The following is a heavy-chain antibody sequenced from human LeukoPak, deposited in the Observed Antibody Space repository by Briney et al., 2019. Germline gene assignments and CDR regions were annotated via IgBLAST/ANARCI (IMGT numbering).Heavy chain of an antibody. V-gene: IGHV1-24*01. CDR1: GYTLTELS. CDR3: ARGRGWFGELLNNWFDP. Sequence: ASVKVSCKVSGYTLTELSMHWVRQAPGKGLEWMGGFDPEDGETIYAQKFQGRVTMTEDTSTDTAYMELSSLRSEDTAVYYCARGRGWFGELLNNWFDPWGQGTLVTVSS. CDR2: FDPEDGET. J-gene: IGHJ5*02. D-gene: IGHD3-10*01.